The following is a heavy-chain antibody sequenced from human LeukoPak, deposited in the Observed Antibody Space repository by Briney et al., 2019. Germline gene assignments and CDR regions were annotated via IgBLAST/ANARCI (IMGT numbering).Heavy chain of an antibody. CDR2: IYWNDET. V-gene: IGHV2-5*01. CDR3: AHRLRWGSGSNLSFDP. Sequence: SGPTLVKPTQTPTLTCSFSGFSLTTSGVGVGWIRQPPGKALEWLAVIYWNDETHYNPSVKTRLTITKDTSKNQVVLTLTNMDPVDTATYYCAHRLRWGSGSNLSFDPWGQGTLVTVSS. D-gene: IGHD2-15*01. J-gene: IGHJ5*02. CDR1: GFSLTTSGVG.